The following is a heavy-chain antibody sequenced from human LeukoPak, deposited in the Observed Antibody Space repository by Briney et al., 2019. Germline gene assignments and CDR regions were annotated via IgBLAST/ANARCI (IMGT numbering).Heavy chain of an antibody. Sequence: PGGSLRLSCAASGFTFSSYSMNWVRQAPGKGLEWVSSISSSSSYIYYAGSVKGRFTISRDNAKNSLYLQMNSLRAEDTAVYYCARGLAHGITLFDYWGQGTLVTVSS. CDR1: GFTFSSYS. J-gene: IGHJ4*02. D-gene: IGHD3-16*01. V-gene: IGHV3-21*01. CDR2: ISSSSSYI. CDR3: ARGLAHGITLFDY.